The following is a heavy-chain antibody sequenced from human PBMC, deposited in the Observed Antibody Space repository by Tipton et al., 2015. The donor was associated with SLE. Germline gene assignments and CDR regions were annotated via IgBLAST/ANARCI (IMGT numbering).Heavy chain of an antibody. CDR3: ARDRGGGPTPDAFDI. J-gene: IGHJ3*02. D-gene: IGHD3-10*01. Sequence: TLSLTCTVSGGSISSYYWSWIRQPPGKGLEWIGYIYYSGGTNYNPSLKSRVTISVDTSKNQFSLKLSSVTAADTAVYYCARDRGGGPTPDAFDIWGQGTMVTVSS. CDR1: GGSISSYY. V-gene: IGHV4-59*01. CDR2: IYYSGGT.